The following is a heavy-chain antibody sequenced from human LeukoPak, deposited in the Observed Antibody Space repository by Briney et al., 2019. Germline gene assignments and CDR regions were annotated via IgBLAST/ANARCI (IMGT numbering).Heavy chain of an antibody. J-gene: IGHJ4*02. CDR2: IYDSGST. CDR1: GGSISSSGYY. D-gene: IGHD1-14*01. V-gene: IGHV4-39*01. CDR3: ARITYYFDY. Sequence: SETLSLTCTVSGGSISSSGYYWGWILQPPVKGLEWIGTIYDSGSTYYNPSLKSRVTISVDTSKNQFSLKLNSVTAADTAVYYCARITYYFDYWGQGTLVTVSS.